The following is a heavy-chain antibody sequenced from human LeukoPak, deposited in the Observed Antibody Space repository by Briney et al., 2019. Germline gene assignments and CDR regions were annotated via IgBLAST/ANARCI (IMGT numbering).Heavy chain of an antibody. CDR1: GGSISSYY. J-gene: IGHJ4*02. D-gene: IGHD2-2*01. CDR3: ARDRTSEGPFAY. Sequence: KPSETLSLTCTVSGGSISSYYWSWIRQPPGKGLEWIGYIYYSGSTNYNPSLKSRVTISVDTSKNQFSLKLCSVTAADTAVYYCARDRTSEGPFAYWGQGTLVTVSS. CDR2: IYYSGST. V-gene: IGHV4-59*12.